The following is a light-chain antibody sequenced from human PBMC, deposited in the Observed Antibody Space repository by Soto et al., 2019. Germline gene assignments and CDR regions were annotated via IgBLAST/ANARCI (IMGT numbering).Light chain of an antibody. CDR2: GAY. V-gene: IGKV1-5*01. J-gene: IGKJ1*01. CDR1: QSIRNY. CDR3: KHLNCYSQT. Sequence: GDRVTITCRASQSIRNYLAWYQQMPGKALKLLIYGAYNLQSGVPSRFIGSGSGTEFTLTISSLQPDDFVTYFCKHLNCYSQTFGKETMVEIK.